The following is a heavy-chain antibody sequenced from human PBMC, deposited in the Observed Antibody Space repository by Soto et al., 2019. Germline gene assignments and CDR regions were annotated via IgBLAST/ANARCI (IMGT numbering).Heavy chain of an antibody. CDR3: ARGGYYYDSSAYYRPFDY. CDR1: GYTFTSYD. D-gene: IGHD3-22*01. J-gene: IGHJ4*02. V-gene: IGHV1-8*01. CDR2: MNPNSGNT. Sequence: ASVKVSCKASGYTFTSYDINWVRQATGQGLEWMGWMNPNSGNTGYVQKFQGRVTMTRSTSISTAYMELSSLRSEDTAVYYCARGGYYYDSSAYYRPFDYWGQGTLVTVSS.